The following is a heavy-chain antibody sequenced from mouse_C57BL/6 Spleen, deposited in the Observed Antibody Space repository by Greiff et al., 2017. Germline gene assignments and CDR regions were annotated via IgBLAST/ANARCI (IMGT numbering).Heavy chain of an antibody. Sequence: VQLQQSGPELVKPGASVKISCKASGYSFTGYYMNWVKQSPEKSLEWIGEINPSTGGTTYNQKFKAKATLTVDKSSSTAYMQLKSLTSEDSAVYYCARRNFDGYYVDYYAMDYWGQGTSVTVSS. V-gene: IGHV1-42*01. CDR3: ARRNFDGYYVDYYAMDY. D-gene: IGHD2-3*01. CDR2: INPSTGGT. CDR1: GYSFTGYY. J-gene: IGHJ4*01.